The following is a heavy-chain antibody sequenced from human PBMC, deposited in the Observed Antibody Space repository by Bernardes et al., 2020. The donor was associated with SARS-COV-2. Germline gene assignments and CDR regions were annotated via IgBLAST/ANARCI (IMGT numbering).Heavy chain of an antibody. CDR3: ARGQRWLRFLFQGSYYYGMDV. CDR2: MNPNSGNT. V-gene: IGHV1-8*01. D-gene: IGHD5-12*01. Sequence: ASVKVCCKASGYTFTSYDINWVRQATGQGLEWMGWMNPNSGNTGYAQKFQGRVTMTRNTSISTAYMELSSLRSEDTAVYYCARGQRWLRFLFQGSYYYGMDVWGQGTTVTVSS. CDR1: GYTFTSYD. J-gene: IGHJ6*02.